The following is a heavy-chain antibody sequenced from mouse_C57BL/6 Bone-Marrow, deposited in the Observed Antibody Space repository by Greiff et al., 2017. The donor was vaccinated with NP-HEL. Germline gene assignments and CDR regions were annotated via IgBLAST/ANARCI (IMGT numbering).Heavy chain of an antibody. CDR2: ISSGSSTI. J-gene: IGHJ2*01. CDR3: ARLSNFYFDY. D-gene: IGHD4-1*01. CDR1: GFTFSDYG. Sequence: EVQLQESGGGLVKPGGSLKLSCAASGFTFSDYGMHWVRQAPEKGLEWVAYISSGSSTIYYADTVKGRFTISRDNAKNTLFLQMTSLRSEDTAMYYCARLSNFYFDYWGQGTTLTVSS. V-gene: IGHV5-17*01.